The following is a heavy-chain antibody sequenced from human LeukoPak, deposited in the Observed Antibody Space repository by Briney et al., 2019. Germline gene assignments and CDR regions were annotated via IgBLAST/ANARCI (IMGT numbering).Heavy chain of an antibody. J-gene: IGHJ4*02. CDR1: GGAISGYF. V-gene: IGHV4-4*07. Sequence: PSETLSLACTVSGGAISGYFWSWIRQPAGKGLEWLGRISPSGDTYYNPSLKSQVTMSVDRSKYQFSLKLSSVTAADTAVYYCAREEGVRGLPHYWGQGTLVTVSS. D-gene: IGHD2-15*01. CDR3: AREEGVRGLPHY. CDR2: ISPSGDT.